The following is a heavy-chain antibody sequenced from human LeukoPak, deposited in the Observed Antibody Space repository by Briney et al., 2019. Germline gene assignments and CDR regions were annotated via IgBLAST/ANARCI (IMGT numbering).Heavy chain of an antibody. J-gene: IGHJ5*02. CDR2: INPNSGGT. CDR1: GYTFTGYY. Sequence: ASVKVSCKASGYTFTGYYMHWVRQAPGQGLEWMGWINPNSGGTNYAQKFQGRVTMTRDTSISTAYMELSRLRSDDTSVYYCASTPLRFLEWWGFDPWGQGTLVTVSS. CDR3: ASTPLRFLEWWGFDP. D-gene: IGHD3-3*01. V-gene: IGHV1-2*02.